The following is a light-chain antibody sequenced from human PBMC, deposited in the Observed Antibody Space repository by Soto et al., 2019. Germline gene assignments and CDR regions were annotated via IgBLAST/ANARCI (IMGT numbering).Light chain of an antibody. CDR1: QSVASNY. Sequence: EIVLTQSPGTLSLSPGERATLSCRASQSVASNYFAWYQQKPGQTPRLLIYGASSRATDIPDRFSGSGSGTDFTLTISSLEPEDCAVYYCQQYGISPPYTFGQGTKLEI. CDR3: QQYGISPPYT. CDR2: GAS. J-gene: IGKJ2*01. V-gene: IGKV3-20*01.